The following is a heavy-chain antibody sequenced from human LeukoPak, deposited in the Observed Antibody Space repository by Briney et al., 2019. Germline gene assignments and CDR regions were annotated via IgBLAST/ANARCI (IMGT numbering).Heavy chain of an antibody. Sequence: GGFLRLSCAASGFTFSSYSMNWVRQAPGKGLEWVSSISSSSSYIYYADAVKGRFTISRDNAKNSLYLQMNSLRAEDTAVYYCARDPCGGDCYSSSDYWGQGTLVTVSS. J-gene: IGHJ4*02. CDR1: GFTFSSYS. CDR3: ARDPCGGDCYSSSDY. CDR2: ISSSSSYI. D-gene: IGHD2-21*02. V-gene: IGHV3-21*01.